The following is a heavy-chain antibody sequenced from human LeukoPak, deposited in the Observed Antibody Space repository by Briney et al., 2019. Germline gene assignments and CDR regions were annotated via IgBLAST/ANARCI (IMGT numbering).Heavy chain of an antibody. CDR2: INYSGST. CDR1: GGSFSGYY. D-gene: IGHD3-10*01. CDR3: ARGPPPRGGSGSYYPFDY. J-gene: IGHJ4*02. V-gene: IGHV4-34*01. Sequence: SETLSLTCAVYGGSFSGYYWSWIRQPPGKGLEWIGEINYSGSTNYNPSLKSRVTISVDTSKNQFSLKLSSVTAADTAVYYCARGPPPRGGSGSYYPFDYWGQGTLVTVSS.